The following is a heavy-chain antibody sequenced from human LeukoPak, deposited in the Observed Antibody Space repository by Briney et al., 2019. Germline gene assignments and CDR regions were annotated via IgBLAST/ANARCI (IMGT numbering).Heavy chain of an antibody. Sequence: GGSLRLSCAASGFTFSNYEMHWVRLVLGKGLEWVSAIGIAGNTFYAGSVKGRFTISRENAKNSFHLQMNSLGAGDTAVYYCAREGSLSSWDAFDIWGQGTMVTVSS. CDR3: AREGSLSSWDAFDI. CDR2: IGIAGNT. D-gene: IGHD6-13*01. V-gene: IGHV3-13*01. J-gene: IGHJ3*02. CDR1: GFTFSNYE.